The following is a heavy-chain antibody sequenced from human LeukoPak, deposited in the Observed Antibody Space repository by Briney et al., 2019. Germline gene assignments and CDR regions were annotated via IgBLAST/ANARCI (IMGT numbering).Heavy chain of an antibody. Sequence: PGGSLRLSCAASGFTFDDYAMHWVRQAPGKGLGWVSGISWNSGSIGYADSVKGRFTISRDNAKNSLYLQMNSLRAEDTAVYYCAGPLSSNVGLLNSWGQGTLVTVSS. D-gene: IGHD6-13*01. J-gene: IGHJ4*02. CDR3: AGPLSSNVGLLNS. V-gene: IGHV3-9*01. CDR2: ISWNSGSI. CDR1: GFTFDDYA.